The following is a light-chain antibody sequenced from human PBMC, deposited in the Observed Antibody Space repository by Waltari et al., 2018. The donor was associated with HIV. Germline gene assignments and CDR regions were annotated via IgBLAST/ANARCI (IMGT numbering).Light chain of an antibody. CDR2: DVS. Sequence: QSALTQPRSVSGSPGQSVTIPCTGTSSDVGGYNYVSWYQQQPGKAPKLMIYDVSKRPSGFPVRFSGSKSGNPASLTISGLQAEDEADYYCCSYAGSSVFGGGTKLTVL. V-gene: IGLV2-11*01. J-gene: IGLJ2*01. CDR3: CSYAGSSV. CDR1: SSDVGGYNY.